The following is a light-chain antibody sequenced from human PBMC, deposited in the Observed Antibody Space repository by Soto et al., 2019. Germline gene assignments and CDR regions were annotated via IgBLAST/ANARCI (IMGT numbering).Light chain of an antibody. Sequence: DITMTQSPSSLSASVGDRVSITCRASQAIMFYLNWYQQKPGKAPKLLISGSSNLEPGVPSRFTGSGSETVFTLTISSLQPEDFATYYCQQANSFPFTFGPGTKVDIK. J-gene: IGKJ3*01. CDR1: QAIMFY. V-gene: IGKV1-33*01. CDR3: QQANSFPFT. CDR2: GSS.